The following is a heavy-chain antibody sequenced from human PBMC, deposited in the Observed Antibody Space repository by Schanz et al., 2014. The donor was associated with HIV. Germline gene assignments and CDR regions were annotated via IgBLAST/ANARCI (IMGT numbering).Heavy chain of an antibody. Sequence: QVQLVESGGGVVQPGRSLRLSCAASGFTFRSYGMHWVRQAPGKGLEWVAVTWYDGSNKYYADSVKGRFTISRDNSKNALFLQMNSLRAEDTAVYYCARDAARYFDWSYYFDFWGQGTLVTVSS. V-gene: IGHV3-33*01. J-gene: IGHJ4*02. CDR1: GFTFRSYG. CDR2: TWYDGSNK. D-gene: IGHD3-9*01. CDR3: ARDAARYFDWSYYFDF.